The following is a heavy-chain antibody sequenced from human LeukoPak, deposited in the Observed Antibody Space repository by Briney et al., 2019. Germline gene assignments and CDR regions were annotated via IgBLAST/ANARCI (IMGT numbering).Heavy chain of an antibody. J-gene: IGHJ4*02. CDR1: GFTFSSYG. D-gene: IGHD3-3*01. CDR2: IRYDGSNK. CDR3: AKGEITIFGVGSPTY. V-gene: IGHV3-30*02. Sequence: GGSLRLSCAASGFTFSSYGMHWVRQAPGKGLEWVAFIRYDGSNKYYADSVKGRFTISRDNSKNTLYLQMNSLGAEDTAVYYCAKGEITIFGVGSPTYWGQGTLVTVSS.